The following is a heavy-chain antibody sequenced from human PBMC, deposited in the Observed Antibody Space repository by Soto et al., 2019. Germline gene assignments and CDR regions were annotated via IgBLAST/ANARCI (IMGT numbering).Heavy chain of an antibody. D-gene: IGHD1-7*01. CDR1: GYTFTGHY. CDR2: IGPESGAT. Sequence: ASVKVSCKASGYTFTGHYIHWVRQAPEQGPEWMGEIGPESGATRYAQRFQGRVTLTRDTAASTAYMELNSLRSDDTAVYYCARDPIWTYTWNYARLNYLDPWGQGTLVTVPQ. J-gene: IGHJ5*02. CDR3: ARDPIWTYTWNYARLNYLDP. V-gene: IGHV1-2*02.